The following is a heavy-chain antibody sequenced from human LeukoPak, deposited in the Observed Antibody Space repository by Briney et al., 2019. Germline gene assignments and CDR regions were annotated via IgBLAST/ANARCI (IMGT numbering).Heavy chain of an antibody. J-gene: IGHJ4*02. V-gene: IGHV4-34*01. CDR3: ARVVSGSYLSYFDY. CDR1: GGSFSGYY. Sequence: PSETLSLTCAVYGGSFSGYYWSWIRQPPGKGLEWIGSIYHSGSTYYNPSLKSRVTISVDTSKNQFSLKLSSVTAADTAVYYCARVVSGSYLSYFDYWGQGTLVTVSS. CDR2: IYHSGST. D-gene: IGHD1-26*01.